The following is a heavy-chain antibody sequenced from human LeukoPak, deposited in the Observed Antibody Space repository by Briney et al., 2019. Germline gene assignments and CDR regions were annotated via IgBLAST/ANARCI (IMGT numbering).Heavy chain of an antibody. V-gene: IGHV1-69*04. CDR1: GGTFSSYA. D-gene: IGHD5-12*01. CDR3: ATGRWLQLAGY. CDR2: IIPILGIA. J-gene: IGHJ4*02. Sequence: GASVKVSCKASGGTFSSYAISWVRQAPGQGLEWMGRIIPILGIANYAQKFQGRVTITADKSTSTAYMELSSLRSEDTAVYYCATGRWLQLAGYWGQGTLVTVSS.